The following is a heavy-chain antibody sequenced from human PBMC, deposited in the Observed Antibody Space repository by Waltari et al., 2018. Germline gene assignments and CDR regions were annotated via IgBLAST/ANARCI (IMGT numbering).Heavy chain of an antibody. J-gene: IGHJ3*01. D-gene: IGHD3-22*01. Sequence: QLHLQDSGSGLVTPSQTLSLTCAVSGASIICRACPSCTWILQPPGKVLEWIGHIYQNGNTFYNPSLESRVTMSVDRSSNQCSLRLSSVTAADAAVYYWARRRYYYESTGNHQKSSNAIDVWGQGTVVTDAS. V-gene: IGHV4-30-2*01. CDR3: ARRRYYYESTGNHQKSSNAIDV. CDR2: IYQNGNT. CDR1: GASIICRACPS.